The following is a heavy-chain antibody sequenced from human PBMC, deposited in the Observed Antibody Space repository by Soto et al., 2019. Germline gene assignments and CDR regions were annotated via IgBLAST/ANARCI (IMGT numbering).Heavy chain of an antibody. CDR2: ISSSSSTI. D-gene: IGHD2-8*01. J-gene: IGHJ5*02. CDR1: GFTFSSYS. CDR3: ACLGYCTNGDWFDP. Sequence: PGGSLRLSCAASGFTFSSYSMNWVRQAPGKGLEWVSYISSSSSTIYYADSVKGRFTISRDNAKNSLYLQMNSLRAEDTAVYYCACLGYCTNGDWFDPWGQGTLVTVSS. V-gene: IGHV3-48*01.